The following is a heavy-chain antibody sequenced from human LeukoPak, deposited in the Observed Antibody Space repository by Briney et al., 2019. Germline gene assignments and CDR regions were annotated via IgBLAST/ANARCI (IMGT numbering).Heavy chain of an antibody. Sequence: ASVKVSCKASGYTFTSYDINWVRQASGQGLEWMGWMNPNSGNTGYAQKFQGRVTVTRNTSISTAYMELSSLRSEDTAVYYCAMSIAAAGTSPDYWGQGTLVTVSS. D-gene: IGHD6-13*01. CDR1: GYTFTSYD. J-gene: IGHJ4*02. V-gene: IGHV1-8*01. CDR3: AMSIAAAGTSPDY. CDR2: MNPNSGNT.